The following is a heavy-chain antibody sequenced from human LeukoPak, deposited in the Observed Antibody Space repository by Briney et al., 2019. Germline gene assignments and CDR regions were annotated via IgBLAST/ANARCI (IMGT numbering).Heavy chain of an antibody. Sequence: PGGSLRLSCAASGFTFSSYVMSWVRQAPGKGPEWVSAITSGGNAYYADSAKGRFTISRDNSKNTLYLQMNSLRAEDTAVYYCAKVWELLPIFDYWGQGTLVTVSS. CDR1: GFTFSSYV. D-gene: IGHD1-26*01. V-gene: IGHV3-23*01. CDR3: AKVWELLPIFDY. J-gene: IGHJ4*02. CDR2: ITSGGNA.